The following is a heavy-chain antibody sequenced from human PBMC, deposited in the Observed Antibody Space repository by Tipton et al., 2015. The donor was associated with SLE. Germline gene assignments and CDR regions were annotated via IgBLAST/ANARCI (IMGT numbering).Heavy chain of an antibody. J-gene: IGHJ4*02. D-gene: IGHD5/OR15-5a*01. Sequence: SLRLSCAASGFTFSYYWMSWVRQAPGKGLVWVSRITSDGTGTDYADSVKGRFTISRDNTKNTLYLQMNSLRVEDTAVYFCARNTIVSASGQWGQGTLVTVSS. V-gene: IGHV3-74*01. CDR3: ARNTIVSASGQ. CDR1: GFTFSYYW. CDR2: ITSDGTGT.